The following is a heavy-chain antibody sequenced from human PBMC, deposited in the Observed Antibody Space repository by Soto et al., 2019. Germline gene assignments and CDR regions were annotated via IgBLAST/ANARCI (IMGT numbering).Heavy chain of an antibody. CDR3: AKWAYISSLDDEAFDI. J-gene: IGHJ3*02. V-gene: IGHV3-9*01. CDR1: GFIFADYA. D-gene: IGHD6-13*01. Sequence: DVQLVESGGGLVQPGRSLRLSCTASGFIFADYAMNWVRQAPGKGLEWVSGISWNSGTIGYADSVKGRLAISRDNAKKSVYLQMNSLRVEDTALYYCAKWAYISSLDDEAFDILGQGTMVTVYS. CDR2: ISWNSGTI.